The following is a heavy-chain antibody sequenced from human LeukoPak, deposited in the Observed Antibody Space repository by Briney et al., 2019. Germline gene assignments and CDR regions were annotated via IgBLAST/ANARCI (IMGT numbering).Heavy chain of an antibody. CDR2: IKQDGSEK. CDR3: ARVCGGSCYLPPDY. CDR1: GFTLSSFW. J-gene: IGHJ4*02. V-gene: IGHV3-7*01. Sequence: GGSLRLSCAASGFTLSSFWMSWVRQAPGKGLEWVANIKQDGSEKYYVDSVKGRFTISRDNAKNSLYLQMNSLRAEDTAVYYCARVCGGSCYLPPDYWGQGTLVTVSS. D-gene: IGHD2-15*01.